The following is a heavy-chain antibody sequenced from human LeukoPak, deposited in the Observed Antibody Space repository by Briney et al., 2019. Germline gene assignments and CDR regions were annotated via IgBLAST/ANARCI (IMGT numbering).Heavy chain of an antibody. D-gene: IGHD5-12*01. V-gene: IGHV3-9*01. CDR3: AINGGGDSGYGNFDY. CDR2: ISWNSDNI. Sequence: PGGSLGLSCAVSGFSFDDYAMHWIRQVPGKGLEWVSGISWNSDNIGYADSVKGRFTTSRDNAKNSLYLQMNSLRAEDTALYYCAINGGGDSGYGNFDYWGQGTLVTVSS. CDR1: GFSFDDYA. J-gene: IGHJ4*02.